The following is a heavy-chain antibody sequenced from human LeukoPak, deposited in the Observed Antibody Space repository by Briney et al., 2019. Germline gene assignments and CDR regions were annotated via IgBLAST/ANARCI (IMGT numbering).Heavy chain of an antibody. CDR2: ITGSGGST. CDR1: GFIFSNYA. D-gene: IGHD3-9*01. Sequence: GGSLRLSCAASGFIFSNYAMSWVRQAPGKGLEWVSAITGSGGSTYYADSVKGRFTISRDNSKNTLYLQMNSLRAGDTAVYYCAKWGDYDVLTGYYVSDYWGQGTLVTVSS. J-gene: IGHJ4*02. V-gene: IGHV3-23*01. CDR3: AKWGDYDVLTGYYVSDY.